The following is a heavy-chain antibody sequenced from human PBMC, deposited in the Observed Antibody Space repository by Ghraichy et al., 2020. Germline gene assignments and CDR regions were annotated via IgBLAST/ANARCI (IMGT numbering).Heavy chain of an antibody. V-gene: IGHV3-48*01. CDR1: GFTFSSYS. D-gene: IGHD3-22*01. CDR2: ISSSSSTI. Sequence: GGSLRLSCAASGFTFSSYSMNWVRQAPGKGLEWVSYISSSSSTIYYADSVKGRFTISRDNAKNSLYLQMNSLRVEDTAVYYCARVGPYYDSSGYYYPIDYWGQGTLVTVSS. J-gene: IGHJ4*02. CDR3: ARVGPYYDSSGYYYPIDY.